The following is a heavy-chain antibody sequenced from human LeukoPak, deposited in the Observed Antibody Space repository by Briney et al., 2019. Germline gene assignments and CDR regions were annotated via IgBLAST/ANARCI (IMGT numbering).Heavy chain of an antibody. CDR1: GPSIGSFY. Sequence: SETLSLTCSVSGPSIGSFYWSWIRQPPGRGLEWVGSINYSGTTNYNPSLKSRVTMSIDTSKNQVSLKLNSVTAADTAVYYCARGPIHRDDYNVEWRQGVLVSVSS. J-gene: IGHJ4*02. D-gene: IGHD5-24*01. V-gene: IGHV4-59*01. CDR3: ARGPIHRDDYNVE. CDR2: INYSGTT.